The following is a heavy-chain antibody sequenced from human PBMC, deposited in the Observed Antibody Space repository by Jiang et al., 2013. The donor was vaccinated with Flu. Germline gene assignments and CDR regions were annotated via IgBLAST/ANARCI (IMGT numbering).Heavy chain of an antibody. CDR3: AHLSTTLHYSYDY. D-gene: IGHD1-1*01. CDR1: GFSLSTGGVA. J-gene: IGHJ4*02. V-gene: IGHV2-5*01. CDR2: IYWNDGK. Sequence: KPTQTLTLTCTFSGFSLSTGGVAVGWIRQPPGKALEWLAHIYWNDGKYYDQSLKSRLTITKDSSKNQVVLTMTNMDPVDTATYYYAHLSTTLHYSYDYWGQGTLVTVSS.